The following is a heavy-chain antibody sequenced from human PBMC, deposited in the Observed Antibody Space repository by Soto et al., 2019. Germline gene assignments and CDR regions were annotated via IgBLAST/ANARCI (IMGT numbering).Heavy chain of an antibody. Sequence: GGSLRLSCAASGFTFDDYAMHWVRQAPGKGLEWVSGISWNSGSIGYADSVKGRFTISRDNAKNSLYLQMNSLRAEDTALYYCAKDLYGYCISTSCRYYYGMDVWGQGTTVTVSS. J-gene: IGHJ6*02. CDR2: ISWNSGSI. V-gene: IGHV3-9*01. CDR1: GFTFDDYA. D-gene: IGHD2-2*03. CDR3: AKDLYGYCISTSCRYYYGMDV.